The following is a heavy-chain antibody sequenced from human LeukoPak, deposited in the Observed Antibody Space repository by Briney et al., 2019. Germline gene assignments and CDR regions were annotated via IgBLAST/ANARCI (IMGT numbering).Heavy chain of an antibody. D-gene: IGHD1-26*01. CDR2: INHSRST. V-gene: IGHV4-34*01. J-gene: IGHJ3*02. CDR1: GGSFSGYY. CDR3: ARLRSYYARRDAFDI. Sequence: SETLSLTCAVYGGSFSGYYWSWVRQPPGKGLEWIGEINHSRSTNYNPSLKSRVTISVDTSKNQFSLKLSSVTAADTAVYYCARLRSYYARRDAFDIWGQGTMVTVSS.